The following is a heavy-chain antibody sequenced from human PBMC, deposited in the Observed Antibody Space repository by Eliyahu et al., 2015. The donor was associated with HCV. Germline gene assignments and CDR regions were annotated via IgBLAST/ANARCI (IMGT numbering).Heavy chain of an antibody. Sequence: QVQLQESGPGLVKPSETLSLTCAVSGGSISGSFWSWIRQPPGKGLEWIGYVFSSGSTTYNPPLESRLTISVDTSKNQLFLKLRSVTAADTAVYFCARGGYSKVDAFDIWGQGTMVTVSS. CDR3: ARGGYSKVDAFDI. CDR2: VFSSGST. D-gene: IGHD4-11*01. J-gene: IGHJ3*02. V-gene: IGHV4-59*01. CDR1: GGSISGSF.